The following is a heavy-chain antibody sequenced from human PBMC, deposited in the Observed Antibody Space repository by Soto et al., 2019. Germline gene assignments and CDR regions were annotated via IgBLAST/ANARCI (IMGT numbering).Heavy chain of an antibody. CDR2: ITSDGSST. Sequence: EVQLVESGGGLVQPGGSLRLSCEASGFTFSTFWMHWVRQAPGKGLVWVSRITSDGSSTNYADSVKRRVTISRDNDKNMLYLQMNSLRAEDTAVYYCARDFEYWGQGTLVTVSS. CDR3: ARDFEY. CDR1: GFTFSTFW. V-gene: IGHV3-74*01. J-gene: IGHJ4*02.